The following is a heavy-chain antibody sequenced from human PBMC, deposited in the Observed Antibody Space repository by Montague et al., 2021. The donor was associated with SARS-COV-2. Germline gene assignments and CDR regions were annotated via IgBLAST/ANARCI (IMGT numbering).Heavy chain of an antibody. CDR2: LYYSGST. V-gene: IGHV4-39*01. D-gene: IGHD3-9*01. CDR3: ASHVYDILTGYYTYWYFDL. CDR1: GGSISSSSYY. Sequence: SETLSLTCTVSGGSISSSSYYWGWIRQPPGKGLDWIGRLYYSGSTYYNPSLKSRVTISVDTSKNPFSLKLSSVTTADTAVYSCASHVYDILTGYYTYWYFDLWGRGTLVTVSS. J-gene: IGHJ2*01.